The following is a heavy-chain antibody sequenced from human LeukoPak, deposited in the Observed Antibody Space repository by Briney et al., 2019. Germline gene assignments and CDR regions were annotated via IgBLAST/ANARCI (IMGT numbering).Heavy chain of an antibody. CDR3: AKKRAVGAPTGLDY. D-gene: IGHD1-26*01. V-gene: IGHV3-23*01. CDR2: ISGSSGGTT. J-gene: IGHJ4*02. Sequence: GRSLRLSCAASGFTFSTYGMSWVRQAPGKGLDSVSLISGSSGGTTYSPDSVECRFTISTYNSKTTMLLQMSSLTAEDPALYYCAKKRAVGAPTGLDYWGQGTLVSVSS. CDR1: GFTFSTYG.